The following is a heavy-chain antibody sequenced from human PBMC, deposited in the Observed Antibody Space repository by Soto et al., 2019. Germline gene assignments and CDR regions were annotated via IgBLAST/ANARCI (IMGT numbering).Heavy chain of an antibody. CDR3: ARASAYSTPWSFDN. J-gene: IGHJ4*02. D-gene: IGHD6-13*01. Sequence: QVQLVQSGAEVKKPGASVRVSCKASGYTLSSNGISWVRQAPGQGLEWMGWISGLNGNTKESEKLQGRVTLTTDTAANTAHMELRGLRSDDTAVYYCARASAYSTPWSFDNWGQGTLVTVSS. CDR1: GYTLSSNG. V-gene: IGHV1-18*01. CDR2: ISGLNGNT.